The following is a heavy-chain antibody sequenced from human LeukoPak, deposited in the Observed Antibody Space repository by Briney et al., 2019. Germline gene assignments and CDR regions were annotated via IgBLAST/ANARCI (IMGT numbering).Heavy chain of an antibody. V-gene: IGHV3-23*01. CDR3: AKVFYPAAGTGRVDFPFDY. CDR2: VSGGGGST. CDR1: GFTFSSYA. J-gene: IGHJ4*02. D-gene: IGHD6-13*01. Sequence: GGSLRLSCAASGFTFSSYAMSWVRQAPGKGLEWVSSVSGGGGSTYYADSVKGRFTISRDNSKTTLYLQMNGLRADDTAVYYCAKVFYPAAGTGRVDFPFDYWGRGTLVTVSS.